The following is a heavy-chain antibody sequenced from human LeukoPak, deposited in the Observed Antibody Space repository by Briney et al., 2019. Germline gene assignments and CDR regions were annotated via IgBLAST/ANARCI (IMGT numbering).Heavy chain of an antibody. Sequence: GASVKVSCKASGYTFTGYYMHWVRQAPGQGLEWMGWINPNSGGTNYAQKFQGRVTMTRDTSISTAYMELSRLRSDDTAVYYCARGKGGYGYYYGMDVWGQGTTVTVSS. J-gene: IGHJ6*02. D-gene: IGHD5-12*01. CDR2: INPNSGGT. CDR1: GYTFTGYY. CDR3: ARGKGGYGYYYGMDV. V-gene: IGHV1-2*02.